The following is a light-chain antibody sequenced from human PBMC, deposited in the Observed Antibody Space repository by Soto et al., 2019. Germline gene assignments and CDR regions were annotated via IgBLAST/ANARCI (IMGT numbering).Light chain of an antibody. CDR2: EVV. J-gene: IGLJ1*01. V-gene: IGLV2-14*01. Sequence: QSALTQPASVSGSPGQSITISGTGTSNDVGNGYDSVSWYQHHPGKAPKLIIYEVVNRPSGVSNRFSGSEYGNSASLTISGLQAEDEADYYCSSYTTDISPYVFGTGTKLTVL. CDR3: SSYTTDISPYV. CDR1: SNDVGNGYDS.